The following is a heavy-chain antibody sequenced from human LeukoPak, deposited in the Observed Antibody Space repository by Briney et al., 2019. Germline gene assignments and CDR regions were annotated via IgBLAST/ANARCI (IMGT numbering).Heavy chain of an antibody. CDR2: IYHSGST. CDR3: ARGAGGKEAFNI. D-gene: IGHD3-16*01. V-gene: IGHV4-30-2*01. CDR1: GGSISSGGYY. J-gene: IGHJ3*02. Sequence: SETLSLTCTVSGGSISSGGYYWSWIRQPPGKGLEWIGYIYHSGSTYYNPSLKSRVTISVDRSKNQFSLKLSSVTAADTAVYYCARGAGGKEAFNIWGQGTMVTVSS.